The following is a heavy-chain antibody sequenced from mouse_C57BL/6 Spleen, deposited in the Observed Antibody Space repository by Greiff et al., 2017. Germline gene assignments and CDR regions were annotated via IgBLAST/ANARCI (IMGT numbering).Heavy chain of an antibody. V-gene: IGHV3-8*01. CDR1: GYSITSYY. CDR3: ARYTQFITGYFDG. Sequence: EVHLVESGPGLAKPSQTLSLSCSVTGYSITSYYWNWIRKFPGHKLEYMGYISYSGSTYYNPSLKSRISITRDTSKNQYSLQLNSVTTEDTATYYCARYTQFITGYFDGWGTGTTVTVSS. J-gene: IGHJ1*03. D-gene: IGHD1-1*01. CDR2: ISYSGST.